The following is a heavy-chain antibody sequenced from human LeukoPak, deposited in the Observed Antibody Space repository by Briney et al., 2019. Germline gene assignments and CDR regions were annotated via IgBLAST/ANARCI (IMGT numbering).Heavy chain of an antibody. J-gene: IGHJ6*02. CDR2: IIPILGIA. V-gene: IGHV1-69*04. Sequence: SAKVSCKASGGTFSSYAISRVRQAPGQGVVWMGRIIPILGIANSAQKFQGRVTITADKSTSTAYMELSSLRAEDTAVYYCARDKGNGPTYYGMDVWGQGTTVTVSS. CDR3: ARDKGNGPTYYGMDV. CDR1: GGTFSSYA. D-gene: IGHD1-1*01.